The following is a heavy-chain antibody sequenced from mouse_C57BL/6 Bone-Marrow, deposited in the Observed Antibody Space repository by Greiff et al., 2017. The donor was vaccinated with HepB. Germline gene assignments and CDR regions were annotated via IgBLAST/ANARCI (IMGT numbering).Heavy chain of an antibody. J-gene: IGHJ2*01. V-gene: IGHV1-19*01. CDR2: INPYNGGT. CDR1: GYTFTDYY. D-gene: IGHD3-2*02. Sequence: VQLQQSGPVLVKPGASVKMSCKASGYTFTDYYMNWVKQSHGKSLEWIGVINPYNGGTSYNQKFKGKATLTVDKSSSTAYMELNSLTSEDSAVYYCARRSGSGYVHYWGQGTTLTVSS. CDR3: ARRSGSGYVHY.